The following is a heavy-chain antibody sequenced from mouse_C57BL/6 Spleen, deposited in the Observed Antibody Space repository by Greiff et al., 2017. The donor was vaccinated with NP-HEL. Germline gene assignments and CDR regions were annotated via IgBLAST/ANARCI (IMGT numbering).Heavy chain of an antibody. CDR2: INPSTGGT. CDR3: AMGNYD. D-gene: IGHD2-1*01. J-gene: IGHJ3*01. V-gene: IGHV1-42*01. CDR1: GYSFTGYY. Sequence: VHVKQSGPELVKPGASVKISCKASGYSFTGYYMNWVKQSPEKSLEWIGEINPSTGGTTYNQKFKAKATLTVDKSSSTAYMQLKSLTSEDSAVYYCAMGNYDWGQGTLVTVSA.